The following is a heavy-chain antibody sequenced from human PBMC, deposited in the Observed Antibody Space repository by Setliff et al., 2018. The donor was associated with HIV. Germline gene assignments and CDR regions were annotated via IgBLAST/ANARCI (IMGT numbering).Heavy chain of an antibody. CDR1: GFTFSSFT. CDR2: ISASGDST. D-gene: IGHD1-26*01. Sequence: GGSLRLSCAAPGFTFSSFTMSWLRQAPGKGLEWVSAISASGDSTYYADSVKGRFTISRDNSRNTLYVQMNSLTAEDTAVYYCAKNPSWEGYWGQGTLVTVSS. V-gene: IGHV3-23*01. J-gene: IGHJ4*02. CDR3: AKNPSWEGY.